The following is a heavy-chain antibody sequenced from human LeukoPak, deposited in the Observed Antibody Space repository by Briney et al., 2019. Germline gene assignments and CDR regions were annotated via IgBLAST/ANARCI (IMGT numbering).Heavy chain of an antibody. CDR3: ARLDFCSSTSCPIGDAFDI. V-gene: IGHV1-69*13. J-gene: IGHJ3*02. CDR1: GGTFSSYA. Sequence: SVKVSCKASGGTFSSYAISWVRQAPGQGLEWMGGIIPIFGTANYAQKFQGRVTITAYESTSTAYMELSSLRSEDTAVYYCARLDFCSSTSCPIGDAFDIWGQGTMVTVSS. D-gene: IGHD2-2*01. CDR2: IIPIFGTA.